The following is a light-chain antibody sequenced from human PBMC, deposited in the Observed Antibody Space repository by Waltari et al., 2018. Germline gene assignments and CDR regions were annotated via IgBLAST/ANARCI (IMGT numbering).Light chain of an antibody. CDR2: DFT. CDR1: SGGVRGSDY. V-gene: IGLV2-14*03. J-gene: IGLJ2*01. CDR3: SSWTTSDTRKVI. Sequence: QSALTQPASVSGSPAQSSTIPCTGTSGGVRGSDYVSWSHQHPGKAPKLVIYDFTKRPSGMSDRFSVSKSGTTASLSISGLQAEDDADYFCSSWTTSDTRKVIFGGGTKLTVL.